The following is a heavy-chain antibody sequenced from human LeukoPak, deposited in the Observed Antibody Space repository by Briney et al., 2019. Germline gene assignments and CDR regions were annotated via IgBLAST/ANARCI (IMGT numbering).Heavy chain of an antibody. V-gene: IGHV3-23*01. CDR3: AKDARRSSGWWFFDH. J-gene: IGHJ4*02. Sequence: GGSLRLSCAASGFTFSSSAMSWVRQTPGKGLEWVSAITNSGDGTYYADSVKGRFTISRDDSKNTLFLQMNSLRAEDTAVYFCAKDARRSSGWWFFDHWGQGTLVTVSS. D-gene: IGHD6-19*01. CDR1: GFTFSSSA. CDR2: ITNSGDGT.